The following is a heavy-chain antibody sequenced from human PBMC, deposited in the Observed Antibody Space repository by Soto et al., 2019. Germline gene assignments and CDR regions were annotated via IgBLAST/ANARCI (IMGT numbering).Heavy chain of an antibody. D-gene: IGHD6-13*01. J-gene: IGHJ5*02. V-gene: IGHV3-15*01. CDR2: IRSKTDGGTT. CDR1: GFTFSNAW. Sequence: GVSLRLSWAASGFTFSNAWMSWVRQAPGKGLEWVGRIRSKTDGGTTDYAAPVKGRFLISRDDSKSTLYLQMNSLKTEDTAVYYCTTGRIAAAGKNWFDPWGQGTLVTVS. CDR3: TTGRIAAAGKNWFDP.